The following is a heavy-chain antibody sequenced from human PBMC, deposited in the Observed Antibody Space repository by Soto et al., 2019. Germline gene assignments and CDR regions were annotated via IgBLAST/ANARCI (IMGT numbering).Heavy chain of an antibody. CDR1: GGTFSSYT. V-gene: IGHV1-69*02. J-gene: IGHJ4*02. D-gene: IGHD3-22*01. CDR2: IIPILGIA. Sequence: QVQLVHSGAEVKKPGSSVKVSCKASGGTFSSYTISWLRQAPGQGLEWLGRIIPILGIANYAQKFQGSVTITADKPTSTAYMGLSSLRSEATAVYYCARLEPQDSSGYLGFDYWGQGTLVTFSS. CDR3: ARLEPQDSSGYLGFDY.